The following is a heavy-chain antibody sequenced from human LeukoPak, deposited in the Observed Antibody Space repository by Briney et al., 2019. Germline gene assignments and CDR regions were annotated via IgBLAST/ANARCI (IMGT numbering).Heavy chain of an antibody. CDR1: GFTFSSYA. CDR2: ISGSGIST. CDR3: ARGGVVYPDSFDI. Sequence: GGSLILSCAASGFTFSSYAMSWVRQAPGKGLEWVSAISGSGISTYYADSVKGRFTISRDNSKNTLFLQMNSLRAEDTAVYYCARGGVVYPDSFDIWGRGTMVTVSS. V-gene: IGHV3-23*01. D-gene: IGHD2-15*01. J-gene: IGHJ3*02.